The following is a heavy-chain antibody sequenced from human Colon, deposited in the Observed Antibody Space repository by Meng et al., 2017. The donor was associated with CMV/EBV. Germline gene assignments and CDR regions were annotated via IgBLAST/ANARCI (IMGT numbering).Heavy chain of an antibody. CDR3: ARANNHAMDV. Sequence: GESLKISCVASGFSVSSYWMHWVRQAPGKGLVWVSRINSDGSSTTYADPVKGRFTFSRDNAKNTLYLQMNSLRAEDTAVYYCARANNHAMDVWGQGTTVTVSS. CDR2: INSDGSST. D-gene: IGHD1/OR15-1a*01. V-gene: IGHV3-74*01. J-gene: IGHJ6*02. CDR1: GFSVSSYW.